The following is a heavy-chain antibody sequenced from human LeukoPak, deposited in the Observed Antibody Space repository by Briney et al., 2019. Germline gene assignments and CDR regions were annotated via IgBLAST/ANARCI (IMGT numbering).Heavy chain of an antibody. D-gene: IGHD3-9*01. CDR3: ARDGSGDILTGHDAFDI. CDR2: IYHSGST. Sequence: TLSLTCAVSGGSISSGGYSWSWIRQPPGKGLEWIGYIYHSGSTYYNPSLKSRVTISVDRSKNQFSLKLSSVTAADTAVYYCARDGSGDILTGHDAFDIWGQGTMVTVSS. J-gene: IGHJ3*02. CDR1: GGSISSGGYS. V-gene: IGHV4-30-2*01.